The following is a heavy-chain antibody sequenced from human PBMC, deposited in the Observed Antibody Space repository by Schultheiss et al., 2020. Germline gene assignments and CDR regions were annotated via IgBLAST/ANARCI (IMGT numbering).Heavy chain of an antibody. CDR3: ARVGYFLDV. J-gene: IGHJ6*02. CDR2: ISWNSGSI. V-gene: IGHV3-9*01. D-gene: IGHD2/OR15-2a*01. Sequence: SLKISCAASGFTFDDYAMHWVRQAPGKGLEWVSGISWNSGSIGYADSVKGRFTISRDNAKNSLYLQMNSLRAEDTAVYYCARVGYFLDVWGQGTTVTVSS. CDR1: GFTFDDYA.